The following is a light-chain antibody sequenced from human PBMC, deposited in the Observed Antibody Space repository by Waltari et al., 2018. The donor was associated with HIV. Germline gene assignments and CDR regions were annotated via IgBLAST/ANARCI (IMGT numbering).Light chain of an antibody. CDR3: QQYGSLQWT. V-gene: IGKV3-20*01. CDR2: GAS. Sequence: EIVLTQSPGTLYLSPGERATLSCRASQSVTSTCFAWYQQKPGQAPRLLIYGASSRATGVPDRFIGTGSGTDFTLTISSLEPEGFALYYCQQYGSLQWTFGQGTKVEIK. CDR1: QSVTSTC. J-gene: IGKJ1*01.